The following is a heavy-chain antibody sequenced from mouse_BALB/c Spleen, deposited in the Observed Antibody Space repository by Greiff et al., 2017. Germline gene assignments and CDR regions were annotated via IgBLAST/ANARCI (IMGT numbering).Heavy chain of an antibody. CDR2: ISSGGGST. V-gene: IGHV5-12-1*01. CDR3: ARHPATFYAMDY. J-gene: IGHJ4*01. D-gene: IGHD1-2*01. Sequence: DVQLQESGGGLVKPGGSLKLSCAASGFAFSSYDMSWVRQTPEKRLEWVAYISSGGGSTYYPDTVKGRFTISRDNAKNTLYLQMSSLKSEDTAMYYCARHPATFYAMDYWGQGTSVTVSS. CDR1: GFAFSSYD.